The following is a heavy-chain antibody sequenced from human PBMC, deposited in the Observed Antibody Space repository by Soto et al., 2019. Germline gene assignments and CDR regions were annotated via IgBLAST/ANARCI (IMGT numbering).Heavy chain of an antibody. CDR3: ARSEIVAAGTGELDY. J-gene: IGHJ4*02. CDR1: GFTFSSYG. Sequence: QVQLVESGGGVVQPGRSLRLSCAASGFTFSSYGMHWVRQAPGKGLEWVAVIWYDGSNKYYADSVKGRFTISRDNSKNTLYLQMNRLRAEDTAVYYCARSEIVAAGTGELDYWGQGTLVTVSS. D-gene: IGHD6-13*01. V-gene: IGHV3-33*01. CDR2: IWYDGSNK.